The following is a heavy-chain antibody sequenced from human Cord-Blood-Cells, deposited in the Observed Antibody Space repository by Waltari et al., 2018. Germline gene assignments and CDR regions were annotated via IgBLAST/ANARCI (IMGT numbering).Heavy chain of an antibody. CDR3: ARDPSSGWLYYFDY. V-gene: IGHV3-30-3*01. CDR2: ISYDGSNK. J-gene: IGHJ4*02. Sequence: QVQLVESGGGVVQHGRYLRLSCAVSGFTFSRSAMHWVRRAPGKGLEWVAVISYDGSNKYYADSVKGRFTISRDNSKNTLYLQMNSLRAEDTAVYYCARDPSSGWLYYFDYWGQGTLVTVSS. D-gene: IGHD6-19*01. CDR1: GFTFSRSA.